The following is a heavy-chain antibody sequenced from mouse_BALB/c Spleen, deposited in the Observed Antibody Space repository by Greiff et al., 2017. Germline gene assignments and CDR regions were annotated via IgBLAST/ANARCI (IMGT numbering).Heavy chain of an antibody. CDR3: ARVTYGNYAY. Sequence: EVKLVESGGGLVQPGGSLRLSCATSGFTFSDFYMEWVRQPPGKRLEWIAASRNKANDYPTEYSASVKGRFIVSRDTSQSILYLQMNALRAEDTAIYYCARVTYGNYAYWGQGTLVTVSA. D-gene: IGHD2-10*02. CDR1: GFTFSDFY. J-gene: IGHJ3*01. CDR2: SRNKANDYPT. V-gene: IGHV7-1*02.